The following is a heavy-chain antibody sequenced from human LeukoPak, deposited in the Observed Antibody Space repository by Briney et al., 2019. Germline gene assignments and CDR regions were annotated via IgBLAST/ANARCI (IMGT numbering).Heavy chain of an antibody. J-gene: IGHJ4*02. CDR2: INHSGST. CDR1: GGSFSGYY. CDR3: ARVGMATIAYYFDY. D-gene: IGHD5-24*01. V-gene: IGHV4-34*01. Sequence: SETLSLTCAVYGGSFSGYYWSWIRQPPGKGLEWIGEINHSGSTNYNPSLKSRVTISVDTSKNQFSLKLSSVTAADTAVYYCARVGMATIAYYFDYWGQGTLVTVSS.